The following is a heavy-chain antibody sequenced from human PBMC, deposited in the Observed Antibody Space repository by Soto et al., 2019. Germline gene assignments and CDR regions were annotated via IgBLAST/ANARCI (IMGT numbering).Heavy chain of an antibody. CDR2: IIPIFGTA. CDR1: GGTFSSYA. J-gene: IGHJ6*02. CDR3: ASPRRPYYYGSGSPDYYGMDV. V-gene: IGHV1-69*13. D-gene: IGHD3-10*01. Sequence: SVKVSCKASGGTFSSYAISWVRQAPGQGLEWMGGIIPIFGTANYAQKFQGRVTFTADESTSTAYMELGSLRSEDTAVYYCASPRRPYYYGSGSPDYYGMDVWGQGTTVTVSS.